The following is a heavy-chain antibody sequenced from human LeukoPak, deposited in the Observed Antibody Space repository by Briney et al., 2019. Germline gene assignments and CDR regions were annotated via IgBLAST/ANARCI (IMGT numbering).Heavy chain of an antibody. D-gene: IGHD2-15*01. J-gene: IGHJ6*03. CDR3: ARESWSGYCSGGSCYLGWYYYYMDV. V-gene: IGHV3-7*01. Sequence: PGGSLRLSCAASGFTFSSYWMSWVRQAPGKGLEWVANIKQDGSEKYYVDSVKGRFTISRDNAKNSLYLQMNSLRAEDTAVYYCARESWSGYCSGGSCYLGWYYYYMDVWGKGTTVTVSS. CDR1: GFTFSSYW. CDR2: IKQDGSEK.